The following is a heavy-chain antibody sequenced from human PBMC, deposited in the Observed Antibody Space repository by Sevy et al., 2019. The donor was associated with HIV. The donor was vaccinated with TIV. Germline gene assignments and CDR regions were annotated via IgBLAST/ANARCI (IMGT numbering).Heavy chain of an antibody. J-gene: IGHJ3*02. Sequence: GGSLRLSCAASGFTFSDYYMIWIRQAPGKGLEWVSYITGSGSTSYYADSVKGRFTISRDNDKNSLYLQMNSLRAEDTAVYYCAREPAADAFDIWGQGTMVTVSS. D-gene: IGHD6-25*01. CDR2: ITGSGSTS. CDR3: AREPAADAFDI. CDR1: GFTFSDYY. V-gene: IGHV3-11*01.